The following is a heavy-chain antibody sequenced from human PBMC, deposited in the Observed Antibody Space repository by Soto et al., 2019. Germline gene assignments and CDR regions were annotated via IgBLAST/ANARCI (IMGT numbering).Heavy chain of an antibody. Sequence: ASVKVSCKASGGTFSSYAISWVRQAPGQGLEWMGGIIPIFGTANYAQKFQGRVTITADEPTSTAYMELSSLRSEDTAVYYCARDSPYYYDSSGPFDIWGQGTMVTVSS. D-gene: IGHD3-22*01. V-gene: IGHV1-69*13. CDR2: IIPIFGTA. CDR1: GGTFSSYA. CDR3: ARDSPYYYDSSGPFDI. J-gene: IGHJ3*02.